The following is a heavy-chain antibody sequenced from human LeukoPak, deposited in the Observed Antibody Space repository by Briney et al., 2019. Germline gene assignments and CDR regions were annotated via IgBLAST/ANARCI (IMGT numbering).Heavy chain of an antibody. V-gene: IGHV1-69*06. D-gene: IGHD3-22*01. CDR2: IIPIFGTA. Sequence: ASVKVSCKASGGTFSSYAISWVRQAPGQGLEWMGRIIPIFGTANYAQKFQGRVTITADKSTSTAYMELSSLRSEDTAVYYCARDQDYYDSSGYPYYFDYWGQGTLVTVSS. J-gene: IGHJ4*02. CDR3: ARDQDYYDSSGYPYYFDY. CDR1: GGTFSSYA.